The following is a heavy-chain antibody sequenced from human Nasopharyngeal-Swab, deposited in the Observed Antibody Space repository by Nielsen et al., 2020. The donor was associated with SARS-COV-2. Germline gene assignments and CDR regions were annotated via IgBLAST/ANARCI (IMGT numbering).Heavy chain of an antibody. CDR1: GYSISSGYY. CDR2: IYHSGST. Sequence: SETLSLTCAVSGYSISSGYYWGWTRQPPGKGLEWIGSIYHSGSTYYNPSLKSRVTISVDTSKNQFSLKLSSVTAADTAVYYCARQAIVGATTYFDYWGQGTLVTVSS. J-gene: IGHJ4*02. D-gene: IGHD1-26*01. V-gene: IGHV4-38-2*01. CDR3: ARQAIVGATTYFDY.